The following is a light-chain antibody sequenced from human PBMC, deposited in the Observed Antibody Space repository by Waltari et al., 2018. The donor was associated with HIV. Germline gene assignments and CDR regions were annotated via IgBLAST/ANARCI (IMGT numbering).Light chain of an antibody. CDR3: MQALQTPIT. Sequence: IVMTQSPLSLPVTPGEPASISCRSSQSLLHSNGYNYLDWYLQKPGQSPQVLMYLGSSRASGVPDRFSGSVSGTDFTLKISRVEAEDVGLYYCMQALQTPITFGQGTRLEIK. CDR2: LGS. V-gene: IGKV2-28*01. CDR1: QSLLHSNGYNY. J-gene: IGKJ5*01.